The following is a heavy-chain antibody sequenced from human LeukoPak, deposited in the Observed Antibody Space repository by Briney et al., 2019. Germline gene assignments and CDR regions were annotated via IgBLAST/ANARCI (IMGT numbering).Heavy chain of an antibody. Sequence: SETLSLTCTFSGGSISSYYWSWIRQPAGKGLEWIGRIYSSGSTNYNPSLKSRVTMSVDTSKNQFSLKLSSVTAADTAVYYCARSYGSGSYPWFDPWGQGTLVTVS. CDR2: IYSSGST. J-gene: IGHJ5*02. CDR3: ARSYGSGSYPWFDP. CDR1: GGSISSYY. V-gene: IGHV4-4*07. D-gene: IGHD3-10*01.